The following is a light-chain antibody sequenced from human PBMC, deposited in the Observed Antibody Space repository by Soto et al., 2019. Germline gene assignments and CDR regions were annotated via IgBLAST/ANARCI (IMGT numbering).Light chain of an antibody. CDR1: SSSIGAGYD. Sequence: QSVLTQPPSVSGAPGQRVTISCTGSSSSIGAGYDVHWYQQLPGTAPKLLIYGNNNRPSGAPDRFSGSKSGTSASLAITGLQAEDEADYYCQSYDSSLSGYVFGTGTKVTVL. J-gene: IGLJ1*01. V-gene: IGLV1-40*01. CDR3: QSYDSSLSGYV. CDR2: GNN.